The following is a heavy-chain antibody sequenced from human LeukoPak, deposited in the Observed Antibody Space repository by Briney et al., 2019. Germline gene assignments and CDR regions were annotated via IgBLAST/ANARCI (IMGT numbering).Heavy chain of an antibody. J-gene: IGHJ6*03. CDR3: ARTRYSGYDWGGYYYYYYMDV. V-gene: IGHV3-7*01. CDR2: IKQDGSEK. Sequence: GGSLRLPCAASGFTFSYFWMSWVRQAPGKGLEWVANIKQDGSEKYYVDSVKGRFTISRDNAKNSLYLQMNSLRAEDTAVYYCARTRYSGYDWGGYYYYYYMDVWGKGTTVTISS. D-gene: IGHD5-12*01. CDR1: GFTFSYFW.